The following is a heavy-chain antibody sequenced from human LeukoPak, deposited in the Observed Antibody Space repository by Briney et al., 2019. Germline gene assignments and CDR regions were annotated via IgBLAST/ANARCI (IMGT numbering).Heavy chain of an antibody. CDR1: GGSISSYY. J-gene: IGHJ4*02. V-gene: IGHV4-59*01. CDR2: IYYSGST. Sequence: SETLSLTCTVSGGSISSYYWSWIRQPPGKGLEGIGYIYYSGSTNYNPSLKSRVTISVDTSKNQFSLKLSSVTAADTAVYYCAREAFYYGSGSYPLYWGQGTLVTVSS. CDR3: AREAFYYGSGSYPLY. D-gene: IGHD3-10*01.